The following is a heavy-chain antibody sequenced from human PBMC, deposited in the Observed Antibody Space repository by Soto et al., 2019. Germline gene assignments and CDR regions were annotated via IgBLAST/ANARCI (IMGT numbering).Heavy chain of an antibody. D-gene: IGHD2-21*02. CDR1: AFTFSSYA. CDR3: AKGRASDCPGCTQDY. Sequence: EVQLLESGGGLVQPGGSLRLSCAASAFTFSSYAMSWVRQAPGKGLEWVSAVSGSGDSTYYADSVKGRFTISGDNSKNTLYLQMNSQRAEDTAVYYCAKGRASDCPGCTQDYWGQGTLVTVSS. CDR2: VSGSGDST. J-gene: IGHJ4*02. V-gene: IGHV3-23*01.